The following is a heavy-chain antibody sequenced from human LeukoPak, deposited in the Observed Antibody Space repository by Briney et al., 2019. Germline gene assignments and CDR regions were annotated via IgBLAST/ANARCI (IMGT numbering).Heavy chain of an antibody. Sequence: ASVKVSCKASGYTFTSYAMNWVRQAPGQGLEWMGWINTNTGNPTYAQGFTGRLVFSLDTSVSTAYLQISSLKAEDTAVYYCARDGPSTYYDFWSGYLRGAYYYYYYMDVWGKGTTVTVSS. J-gene: IGHJ6*03. CDR2: INTNTGNP. V-gene: IGHV7-4-1*02. CDR1: GYTFTSYA. CDR3: ARDGPSTYYDFWSGYLRGAYYYYYYMDV. D-gene: IGHD3-3*01.